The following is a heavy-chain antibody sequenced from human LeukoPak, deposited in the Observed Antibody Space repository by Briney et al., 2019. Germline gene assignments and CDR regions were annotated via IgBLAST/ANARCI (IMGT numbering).Heavy chain of an antibody. Sequence: ASVKVSCKASGGTFSSYAISWVRQAPGQGLEWMGGIIPIFGTANYAQKFQGRVTITADKSTSTAYMELSSLRSEDTAVYYCAVARGGATRGYYFDYWGQGTLVTVSS. CDR1: GGTFSSYA. D-gene: IGHD1-26*01. CDR3: AVARGGATRGYYFDY. CDR2: IIPIFGTA. V-gene: IGHV1-69*06. J-gene: IGHJ4*02.